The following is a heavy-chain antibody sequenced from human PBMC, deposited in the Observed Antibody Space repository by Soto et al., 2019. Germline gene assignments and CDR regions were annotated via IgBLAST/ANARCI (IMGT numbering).Heavy chain of an antibody. CDR2: IKSKTDGGTT. Sequence: GGSLRLCCAASGFTFSNAWMSLVRQALGKGLEWVGRIKSKTDGGTTDYAAPVKGRFTISRDDSKNTLYLQMNSLKTDNTALYYCTTCLSDVVATTHFDYRGQGTLGTVSS. D-gene: IGHD5-12*01. CDR1: GFTFSNAW. CDR3: TTCLSDVVATTHFDY. J-gene: IGHJ4*02. V-gene: IGHV3-15*01.